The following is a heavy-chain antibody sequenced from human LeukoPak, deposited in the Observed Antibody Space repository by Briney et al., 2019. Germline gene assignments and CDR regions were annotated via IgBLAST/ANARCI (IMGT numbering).Heavy chain of an antibody. Sequence: PGGSLRLSCAASGFTFSSYGMHWVRQAPGKGLEWVAVIWYDGSNKYYADSVKVRFTISRDNSKNTLYLQMNSLRAEDTAVYYCAKDLYPFWSGPSYLMTPDYWGQGTLVTVSS. V-gene: IGHV3-33*06. D-gene: IGHD3-3*01. CDR2: IWYDGSNK. CDR1: GFTFSSYG. CDR3: AKDLYPFWSGPSYLMTPDY. J-gene: IGHJ4*02.